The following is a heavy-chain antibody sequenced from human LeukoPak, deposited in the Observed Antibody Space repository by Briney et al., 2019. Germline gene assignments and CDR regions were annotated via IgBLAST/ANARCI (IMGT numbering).Heavy chain of an antibody. V-gene: IGHV3-21*01. Sequence: GGSLRLSCAASGFTFSSYSMNWVRQAPGKGLEWVSSISSSSSYIYYAGSVKGRFTISRDNAKNSLYLQMNSLRAEDTAVYYCARRSWYDYWGQGTLVTVSS. D-gene: IGHD3-10*01. J-gene: IGHJ4*02. CDR1: GFTFSSYS. CDR2: ISSSSSYI. CDR3: ARRSWYDY.